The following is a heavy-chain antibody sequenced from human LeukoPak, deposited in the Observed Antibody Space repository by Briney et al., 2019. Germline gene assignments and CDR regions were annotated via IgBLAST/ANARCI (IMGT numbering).Heavy chain of an antibody. Sequence: SQTLSLTCTVSGGSISSGSYYWSWIRQPAGKGLEWIGRIYTSGSTNYNPSLKSRVTISVDTSKNQFSLKLSSVTAADTAVYCCARDHLFSYGYNWFDPRGQGTLVTVSS. CDR2: IYTSGST. CDR3: ARDHLFSYGYNWFDP. V-gene: IGHV4-61*02. D-gene: IGHD5-18*01. CDR1: GGSISSGSYY. J-gene: IGHJ5*02.